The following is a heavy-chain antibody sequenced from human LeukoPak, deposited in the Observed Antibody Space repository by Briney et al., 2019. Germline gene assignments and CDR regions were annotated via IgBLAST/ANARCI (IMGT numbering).Heavy chain of an antibody. J-gene: IGHJ4*02. CDR1: GFTFSSYA. CDR2: ISYDGSNK. Sequence: GGSLRLSCAASGFTFSSYAMHWVRQAPGKGLEWVAVISYDGSNKYYADSVKGRFTISRGNSKNTLYLQMNSLRAEDTAVYYCAREGGIGSSSWYRGEYFDYWGQGTLVTVSS. D-gene: IGHD6-13*01. V-gene: IGHV3-30-3*01. CDR3: AREGGIGSSSWYRGEYFDY.